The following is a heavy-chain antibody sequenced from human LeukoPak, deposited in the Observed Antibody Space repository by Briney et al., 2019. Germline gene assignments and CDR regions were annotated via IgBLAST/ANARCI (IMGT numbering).Heavy chain of an antibody. CDR2: MSYDGTFK. D-gene: IGHD2-15*01. J-gene: IGHJ4*02. V-gene: IGHV3-30*03. CDR3: VPDCSGGSCYHL. Sequence: PGGSLRLSCAASGFALSNYGIHWVRQAPGKGLEWVAVMSYDGTFKYYADSVKGRFDISRDNSKNTLSLQMSSLRPEDTAVYYCVPDCSGGSCYHLWGQGTLVTVSS. CDR1: GFALSNYG.